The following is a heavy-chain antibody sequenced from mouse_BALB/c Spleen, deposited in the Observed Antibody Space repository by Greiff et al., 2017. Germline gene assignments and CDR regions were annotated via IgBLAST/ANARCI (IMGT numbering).Heavy chain of an antibody. CDR3: ASSYYRFAY. V-gene: IGHV5-12-2*01. CDR1: GFTFSSYT. J-gene: IGHJ3*01. D-gene: IGHD2-10*01. Sequence: DVHLVESGGGLVQPGGSLKLSCAASGFTFSSYTMSWVRQTPEKRLEWVAYISNGGGSTYYPDTVKGRFTISRDNAKNTLYLQMSSLKSEDTAMYYCASSYYRFAYWGQGTRVTVSA. CDR2: ISNGGGST.